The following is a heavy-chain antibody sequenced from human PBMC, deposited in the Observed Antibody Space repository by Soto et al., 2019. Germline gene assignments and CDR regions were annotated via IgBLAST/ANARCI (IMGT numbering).Heavy chain of an antibody. CDR3: TRGNSGSYFDY. J-gene: IGHJ4*02. CDR2: INTANENT. D-gene: IGHD6-25*01. V-gene: IGHV1-3*04. CDR1: GYTFTSYA. Sequence: QVQLVQSGAEVKKPGASVKVSCKASGYTFTSYAIHWVRQATGQRLEWMGWINTANENTKYSQKFQARVTITRDTSASIVYMELSSLRSEDTAVYYCTRGNSGSYFDYWGQGTLVNVSS.